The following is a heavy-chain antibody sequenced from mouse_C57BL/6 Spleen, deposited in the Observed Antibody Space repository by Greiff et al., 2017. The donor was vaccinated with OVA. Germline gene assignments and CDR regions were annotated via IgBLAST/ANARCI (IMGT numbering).Heavy chain of an antibody. D-gene: IGHD2-1*01. CDR3: ARDRRTTGGYFDV. J-gene: IGHJ1*03. CDR2: ISYDGSN. Sequence: EVKLMESGPGLVKPSQSLSLTCSVTGYSITSGYYWNWIRQFPGNKLEWMGYISYDGSNNYNPSLKNRISITRDTSKNQFFLKLNSVTTEDTATYYCARDRRTTGGYFDVWGTGTTVTVSS. V-gene: IGHV3-6*01. CDR1: GYSITSGYY.